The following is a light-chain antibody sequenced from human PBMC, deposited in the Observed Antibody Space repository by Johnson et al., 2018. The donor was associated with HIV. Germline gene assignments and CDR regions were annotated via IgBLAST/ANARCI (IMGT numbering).Light chain of an antibody. J-gene: IGLJ1*01. CDR1: SSNIGNNY. Sequence: QSVLTQPPSVSAAPGQKVTISCSGSSSNIGNNYVSWYQQLPGTAPKLLIYENNKRPSGIRDRFSGSKSGTSATLGITGLQTGDEADYYCGTWDSSLSAYVFGSVTKVTVL. CDR3: GTWDSSLSAYV. CDR2: ENN. V-gene: IGLV1-51*02.